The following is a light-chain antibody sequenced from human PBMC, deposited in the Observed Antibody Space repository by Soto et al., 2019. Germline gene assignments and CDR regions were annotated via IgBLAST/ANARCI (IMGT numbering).Light chain of an antibody. Sequence: QSVLTQPASVSGSPGQSITISCTGTSSDVGSYNLVSWYQQHPGKAPKLMIYEGSKRPSGVSNRFSGSKSGNTASLTISGLRAEDEADYYCCSYAGSSTRVVFGGGTQLTVL. V-gene: IGLV2-23*01. CDR2: EGS. J-gene: IGLJ2*01. CDR1: SSDVGSYNL. CDR3: CSYAGSSTRVV.